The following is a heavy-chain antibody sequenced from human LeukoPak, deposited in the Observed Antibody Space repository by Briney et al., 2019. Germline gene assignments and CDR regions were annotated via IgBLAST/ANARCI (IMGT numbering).Heavy chain of an antibody. CDR2: ISYDGSNK. V-gene: IGHV3-30*04. Sequence: GGSLRLSCAASGFTFSSYAMHWVRQAPGKGLQWVAVISYDGSNKYYADSVKGRFTISRDNSKNTLYLQMNSLRAEDTAVYYCARASGWFDPWGQGTLVTVSS. CDR1: GFTFSSYA. J-gene: IGHJ5*02. D-gene: IGHD3-10*01. CDR3: ARASGWFDP.